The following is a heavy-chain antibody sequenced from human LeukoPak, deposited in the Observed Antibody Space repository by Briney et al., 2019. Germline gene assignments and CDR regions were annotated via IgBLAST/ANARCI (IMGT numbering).Heavy chain of an antibody. CDR2: IYHSGST. D-gene: IGHD2-8*01. CDR1: GGSISSGDYY. Sequence: PSETLSLTCTVSGGSISSGDYYWSWIRQPPGKGLEWIGSIYHSGSTYYNPSLKSRVTISVDTSKNQFSLKLSSVTAADTAVYYCARVMEDAFDIWGQGTMVTVSS. J-gene: IGHJ3*02. CDR3: ARVMEDAFDI. V-gene: IGHV4-39*07.